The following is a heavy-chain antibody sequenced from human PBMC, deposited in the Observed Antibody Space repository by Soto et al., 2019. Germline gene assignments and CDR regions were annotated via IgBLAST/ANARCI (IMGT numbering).Heavy chain of an antibody. J-gene: IGHJ4*02. CDR1: GVSVTSYT. CDR2: VFSSVSA. Sequence: PSETLSLTCIVSGVSVTSYTWSWVRQPANKGLEWIGRVFSSVSATYNLSLKSRVSISMDTAENRISLKLDSVTAADAGVYFCARDGMTTGDTWGPGTLVTVSS. V-gene: IGHV4-4*07. D-gene: IGHD2-21*02. CDR3: ARDGMTTGDT.